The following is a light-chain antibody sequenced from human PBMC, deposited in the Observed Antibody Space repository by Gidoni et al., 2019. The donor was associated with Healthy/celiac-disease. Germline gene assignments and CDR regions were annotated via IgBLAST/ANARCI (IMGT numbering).Light chain of an antibody. V-gene: IGKV1-39*01. CDR1: QSISSY. Sequence: DIQMTQSPSSLSASVGDRVTITCLASQSISSYLNWYQQKPGKAPKLLIYAASSLQSGVPSRFSGSGSGTDFTLTISSLQPEDFATYYCQQSYSTPGYTFXXXTKLEIK. J-gene: IGKJ2*01. CDR3: QQSYSTPGYT. CDR2: AAS.